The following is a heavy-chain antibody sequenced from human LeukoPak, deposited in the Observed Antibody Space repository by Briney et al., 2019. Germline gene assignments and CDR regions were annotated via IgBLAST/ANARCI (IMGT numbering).Heavy chain of an antibody. CDR3: ARGSESWRDGYNYLNY. D-gene: IGHD5-24*01. Sequence: SETLSLTCAVYGGSFSGYYWSWIRQPPGKGLEWIGEINHSGSTNYNPSLKSRVTISVDTSKNQFSLKLSSVTAADTAVYYCARGSESWRDGYNYLNYWGQGTLVTVSS. V-gene: IGHV4-34*01. CDR2: INHSGST. CDR1: GGSFSGYY. J-gene: IGHJ4*02.